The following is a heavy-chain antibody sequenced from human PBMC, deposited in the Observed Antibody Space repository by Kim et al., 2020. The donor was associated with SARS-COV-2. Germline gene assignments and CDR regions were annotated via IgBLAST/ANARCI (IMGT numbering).Heavy chain of an antibody. V-gene: IGHV4-34*01. CDR2: INHSGST. CDR3: ARGRKQTSYRGAVRRELDY. D-gene: IGHD1-1*01. Sequence: SETLSLTCAVYGGSFSGYYWSWIRQPPGKGLEWIGEINHSGSTNYNPSLKSRVTISVDTSKNQFSLKLSSVTAADTAVYYCARGRKQTSYRGAVRRELDYWGQGTLVTVSS. J-gene: IGHJ4*02. CDR1: GGSFSGYY.